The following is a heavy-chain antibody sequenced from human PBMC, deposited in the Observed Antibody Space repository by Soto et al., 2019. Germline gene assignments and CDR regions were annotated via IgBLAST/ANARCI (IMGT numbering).Heavy chain of an antibody. D-gene: IGHD3-10*01. J-gene: IGHJ5*02. CDR2: TYYRSRFFS. V-gene: IGHV6-1*01. CDR1: GDSVSSYSAA. Sequence: PSQTLSLTCVISGDSVSSYSAAWNWIRQSPSGGLEWLGRTYYRSRFFSDYAESVKSRIIINPDTSKNQFSLQLKSVTPEDTAVYYCVRDRYSSSGWFDPWGQGTPVTV. CDR3: VRDRYSSSGWFDP.